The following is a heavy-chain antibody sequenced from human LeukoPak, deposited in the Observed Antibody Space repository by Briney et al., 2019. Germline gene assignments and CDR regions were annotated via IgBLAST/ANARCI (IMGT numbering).Heavy chain of an antibody. J-gene: IGHJ4*02. CDR3: ARDRSPMVRHDY. CDR1: GFTFSSYS. V-gene: IGHV3-48*01. CDR2: ISSSSSTK. Sequence: PGGSLRLSCAASGFTFSSYSMNWVRQAPGKGLEWVSYISSSSSTKYYADSVKGRFTISRDNAKNSLFLLMNSLRAEDTAVYYCARDRSPMVRHDYWGQGTLVTVSS. D-gene: IGHD3-10*01.